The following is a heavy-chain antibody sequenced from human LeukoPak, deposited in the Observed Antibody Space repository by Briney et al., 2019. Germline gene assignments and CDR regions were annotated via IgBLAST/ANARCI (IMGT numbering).Heavy chain of an antibody. CDR3: ARLQYFDWAPALDP. Sequence: PSETLSLTCTVSGGSISTSNYYWGWIRQPPGKGLEWIGNIFYSGYTYYNPSLKSRVTISVDTSKNQFSLKLSSVTAADTAVYYCARLQYFDWAPALDPWGQGTLVTVSS. D-gene: IGHD3-9*01. CDR1: GGSISTSNYY. V-gene: IGHV4-39*01. CDR2: IFYSGYT. J-gene: IGHJ5*02.